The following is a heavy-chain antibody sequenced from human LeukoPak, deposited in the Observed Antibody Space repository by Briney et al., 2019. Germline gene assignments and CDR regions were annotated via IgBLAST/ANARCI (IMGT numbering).Heavy chain of an antibody. Sequence: ASVKVSCKASGYTFTGYYMHWVRQAPEQGLEWMGWINPNNGGTNYAQKFQGTVTMTRDTSISTAYMELSRLRSDDTAVYYCARGRDSSGSYYGDMAYWGQGTLVTVSS. J-gene: IGHJ4*02. CDR3: ARGRDSSGSYYGDMAY. V-gene: IGHV1-2*02. CDR1: GYTFTGYY. D-gene: IGHD3-22*01. CDR2: INPNNGGT.